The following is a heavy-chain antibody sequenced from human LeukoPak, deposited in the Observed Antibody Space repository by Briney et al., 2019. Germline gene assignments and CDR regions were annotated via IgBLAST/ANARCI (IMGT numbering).Heavy chain of an antibody. Sequence: PGGSLRLSCAASGFTVSSNYMSWVRQAPGKGQEWVSSISSSSSYIYYADSVKGRFTISRDNSKNTLYLQMNSLRAEDTAVYYCAKDRFSARGYDFWSGSPIFDYWGQGILVTVSS. CDR1: GFTVSSNY. CDR3: AKDRFSARGYDFWSGSPIFDY. V-gene: IGHV3-21*04. CDR2: ISSSSSYI. J-gene: IGHJ4*02. D-gene: IGHD3-3*01.